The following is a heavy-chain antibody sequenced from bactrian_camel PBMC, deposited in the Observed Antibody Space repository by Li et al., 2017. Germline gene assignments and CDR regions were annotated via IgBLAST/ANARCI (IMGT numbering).Heavy chain of an antibody. Sequence: HVQLVESGGGLVQPGGSLRLSCAASGFTFSTYDMSWVRQAPGKGLEWLSSIKTDGSNTYDADSLKGRFTISRDNAKNTVYLQMNSLASDDTALYYCATGTYCSGGYCEKYNHWGQGTQVTVS. V-gene: IGHV3-2*01. CDR1: GFTFSTYD. CDR2: IKTDGSNT. CDR3: ATGTYCSGGYCEKYNH. D-gene: IGHD2*01. J-gene: IGHJ4*01.